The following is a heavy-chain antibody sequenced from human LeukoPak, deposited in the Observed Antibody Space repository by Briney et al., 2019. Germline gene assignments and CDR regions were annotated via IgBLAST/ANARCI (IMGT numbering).Heavy chain of an antibody. CDR1: GFTFNSYA. Sequence: GGSLRLSCAASGFTFNSYAIHWVRQAPGKGLEWVAVISYDGSNKYCADSVKGRFTISRDNSKNTLYLQMNSLRAEDMAVYYCARERVGATTGGAFDYWGQGTLVTVSS. CDR3: ARERVGATTGGAFDY. D-gene: IGHD1-26*01. J-gene: IGHJ4*02. V-gene: IGHV3-30*04. CDR2: ISYDGSNK.